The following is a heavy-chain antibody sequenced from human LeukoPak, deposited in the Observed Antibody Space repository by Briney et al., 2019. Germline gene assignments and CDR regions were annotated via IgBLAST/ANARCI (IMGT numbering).Heavy chain of an antibody. J-gene: IGHJ4*02. D-gene: IGHD6-19*01. CDR2: IIPILGIA. CDR3: ARRYSSGWYHFDY. Sequence: SVKVSCKASGGTFSSYAISWVRQAPGQGLEWMGRIIPILGIANYAQKFQGRVTITADKSTSTAYMELSSLRSEDTAVYYCARRYSSGWYHFDYWGQGTLVTVSS. V-gene: IGHV1-69*04. CDR1: GGTFSSYA.